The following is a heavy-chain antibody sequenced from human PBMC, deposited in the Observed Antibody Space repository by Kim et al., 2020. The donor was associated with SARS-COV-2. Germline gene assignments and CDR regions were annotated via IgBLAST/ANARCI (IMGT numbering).Heavy chain of an antibody. CDR3: VTEYSSSSAFDY. D-gene: IGHD6-6*01. CDR1: GFTFSTYG. V-gene: IGHV3-33*01. Sequence: GGSLRLSCAASGFTFSTYGMHWVRQAPGKGLEWVAMIWNDGSNKYYADSMKGRFTISRDNSKNTLYLQMTSLRAEDTAVYYCVTEYSSSSAFDYWGQGTLVTVSS. CDR2: IWNDGSNK. J-gene: IGHJ4*02.